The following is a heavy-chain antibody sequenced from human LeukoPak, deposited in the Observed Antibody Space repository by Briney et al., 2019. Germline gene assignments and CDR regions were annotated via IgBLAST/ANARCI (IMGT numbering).Heavy chain of an antibody. Sequence: GGSLRLSCGASGFTFSRYGMSWVRQAPGKGLEWVSSISGSGDSKNYADSAKGRFTISRDNFKNTLYLEMNNLRADDTAVYYCAKDVLDTGGYDYWGQGTLVTVSS. V-gene: IGHV3-23*01. D-gene: IGHD2-8*02. CDR3: AKDVLDTGGYDY. J-gene: IGHJ4*02. CDR1: GFTFSRYG. CDR2: ISGSGDSK.